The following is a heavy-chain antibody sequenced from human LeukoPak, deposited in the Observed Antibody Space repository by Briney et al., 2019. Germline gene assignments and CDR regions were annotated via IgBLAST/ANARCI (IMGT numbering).Heavy chain of an antibody. D-gene: IGHD2-15*01. Sequence: PGGSLRLSCAASGFTLSNYWMHWVRHGPGKGLVWVSCVNGDESYTTYADSVKGRFTISRDNAKNTLYLQMNSLRAEDTAVYYCARGCSGTKCPADSWGQGTLVTVSS. CDR3: ARGCSGTKCPADS. J-gene: IGHJ4*02. CDR1: GFTLSNYW. V-gene: IGHV3-74*01. CDR2: VNGDESYT.